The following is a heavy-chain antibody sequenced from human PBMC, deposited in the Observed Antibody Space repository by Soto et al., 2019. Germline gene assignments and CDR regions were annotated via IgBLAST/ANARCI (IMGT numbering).Heavy chain of an antibody. CDR2: ISWNSGSI. J-gene: IGHJ6*02. Sequence: GGSLRLSCAASGFTFDDYAMHWVRQAPGKGLEWVSGISWNSGSIGYADSVKGRFTISRDNAKNSLYLQMNSLRAEDTALYYCAKSITGTVYYYGMDVWGQGTTVTVSS. CDR1: GFTFDDYA. D-gene: IGHD1-7*01. CDR3: AKSITGTVYYYGMDV. V-gene: IGHV3-9*01.